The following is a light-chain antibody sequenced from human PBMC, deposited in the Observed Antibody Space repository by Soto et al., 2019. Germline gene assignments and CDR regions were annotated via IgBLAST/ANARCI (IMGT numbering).Light chain of an antibody. V-gene: IGLV2-14*03. Sequence: QSVLTQPASVSGSPGQSITISCTGTTSDVGGYNYVSWYQQNPGKAPKLMISDVSDRPSGISDRFSGYKSGNTASLTISGLQAEDEADYYCFSYRSGGTMVFGGGTQLTVL. J-gene: IGLJ2*01. CDR3: FSYRSGGTMV. CDR2: DVS. CDR1: TSDVGGYNY.